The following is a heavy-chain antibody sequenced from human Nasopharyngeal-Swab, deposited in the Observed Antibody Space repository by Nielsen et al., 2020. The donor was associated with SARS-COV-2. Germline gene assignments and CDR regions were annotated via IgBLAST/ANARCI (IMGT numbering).Heavy chain of an antibody. CDR1: RYPFTSYA. V-gene: IGHV1-3*01. D-gene: IGHD3-16*02. Sequence: ASVTVSCKASRYPFTSYAMHWLRPAPGQGLAWMGWINEGNGNTKYSQKFQGRVTITRDTSASTAYMELGSLRSEDTAVYYCAREAYDYVWGSYRYTTHAAFDIWGQGTMVTVSS. CDR2: INEGNGNT. CDR3: AREAYDYVWGSYRYTTHAAFDI. J-gene: IGHJ3*02.